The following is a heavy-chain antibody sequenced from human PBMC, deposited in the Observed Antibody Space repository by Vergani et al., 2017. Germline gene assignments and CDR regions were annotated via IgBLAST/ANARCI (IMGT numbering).Heavy chain of an antibody. CDR2: IYYSGST. J-gene: IGHJ6*02. V-gene: IGHV4-59*11. CDR3: ARAAYYYGMDV. Sequence: QVQLQESGPGLVKPSETLSLTCTVSGGSISSHYWSWIRQPPGKGLEWIGYIYYSGSTNYNPSLKSRVTISVDTSKNQFSLKLSSVTAADTAVYYCARAAYYYGMDVWGQGTTVTVSS. CDR1: GGSISSHY.